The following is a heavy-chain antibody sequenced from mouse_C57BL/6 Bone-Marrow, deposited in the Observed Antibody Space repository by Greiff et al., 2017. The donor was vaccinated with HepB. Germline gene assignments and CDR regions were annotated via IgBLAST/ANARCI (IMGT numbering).Heavy chain of an antibody. V-gene: IGHV10-1*01. J-gene: IGHJ4*01. Sequence: EVKLVESGGGLVQPKGSLKLSCAASGFSFNTYAMNWVRQAPGKGLEWVARIRSKSNNYATYYADSVKDRFTISRDDSESMLYLQMNNLKTEDTAMYYCVRLQGAMDYWGQGTSVTVSS. D-gene: IGHD3-2*02. CDR2: IRSKSNNYAT. CDR1: GFSFNTYA. CDR3: VRLQGAMDY.